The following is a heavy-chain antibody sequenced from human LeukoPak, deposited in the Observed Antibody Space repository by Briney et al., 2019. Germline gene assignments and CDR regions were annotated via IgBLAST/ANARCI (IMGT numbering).Heavy chain of an antibody. Sequence: GASVKVSCKASGYTFTSYDIHWVRQATGQGLEWMGWMNPNSGNTGYAQKFQGRVTITADKSTSTAYMELSSLRSEDTSVYYCARDITMVRGVHLPNWFDPWGREPWSPSPQ. J-gene: IGHJ5*02. CDR2: MNPNSGNT. CDR1: GYTFTSYD. V-gene: IGHV1-8*01. D-gene: IGHD3-10*01. CDR3: ARDITMVRGVHLPNWFDP.